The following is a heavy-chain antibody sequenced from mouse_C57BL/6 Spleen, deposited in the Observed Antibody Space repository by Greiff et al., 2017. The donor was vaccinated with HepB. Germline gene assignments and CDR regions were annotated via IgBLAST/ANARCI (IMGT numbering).Heavy chain of an antibody. CDR1: GFTFSSYA. CDR3: AREGATVVATDYAMDY. V-gene: IGHV5-4*01. CDR2: ISDGGSYT. Sequence: EVMLVESGGGLVKPGGSLKLSCAASGFTFSSYAMSWVRQTPEKRLEWVATISDGGSYTYYPDNVKGRFTISRDNAKNNLYLQMSHLKSEDTAMYYCAREGATVVATDYAMDYWGQGTSVTVSS. J-gene: IGHJ4*01. D-gene: IGHD1-1*01.